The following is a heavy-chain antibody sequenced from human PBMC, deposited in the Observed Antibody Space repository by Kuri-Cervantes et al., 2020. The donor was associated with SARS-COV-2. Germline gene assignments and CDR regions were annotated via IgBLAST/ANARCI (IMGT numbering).Heavy chain of an antibody. CDR2: ISAYNGNT. D-gene: IGHD2-21*01. V-gene: IGHV1-18*01. CDR3: AREGTIVVGGLDS. CDR1: GYTFTSYG. J-gene: IGHJ4*02. Sequence: ASVKVSCKASGYTFTSYGISWVRQAPGQGLEWMGWISAYNGNTNYAQKFQGRVILTRNTSTTTAYMELRGLKSEDTAVYYCAREGTIVVGGLDSWGQGTLVTVSS.